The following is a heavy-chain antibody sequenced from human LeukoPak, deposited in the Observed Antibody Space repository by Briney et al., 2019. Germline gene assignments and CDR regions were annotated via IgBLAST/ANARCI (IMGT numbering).Heavy chain of an antibody. V-gene: IGHV3-7*01. CDR2: IKQDGSEK. CDR3: AREQNYYYDSSGYPPYFDY. CDR1: GFAFSSYW. Sequence: PGGSLRLSCAASGFAFSSYWMSWVRQAPGKGLEWVANIKQDGSEKYYVDSVKGRFTISRDNAKNSLYLQMNSLRAEDTAVYYCAREQNYYYDSSGYPPYFDYWGQGTLVTVSS. D-gene: IGHD3-22*01. J-gene: IGHJ4*02.